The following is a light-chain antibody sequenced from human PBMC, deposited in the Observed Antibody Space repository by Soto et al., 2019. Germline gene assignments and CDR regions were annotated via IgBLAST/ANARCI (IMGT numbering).Light chain of an antibody. CDR3: QQYGSSPYT. CDR1: QSVSRY. J-gene: IGKJ5*01. V-gene: IGKV3-20*01. CDR2: GAS. Sequence: EIVLTQSPATLSLSPGERATLSCRASQSVSRYLGWYQQKPGQAPRLLMYGASSRATGIPDRFSGTGSGTDFTLTISRLEPEDFAVYYCQQYGSSPYTFGLGTRLEIK.